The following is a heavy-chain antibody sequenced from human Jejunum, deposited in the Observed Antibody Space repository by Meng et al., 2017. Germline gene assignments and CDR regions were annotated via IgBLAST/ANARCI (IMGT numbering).Heavy chain of an antibody. CDR2: ISGSSRNI. Sequence: GESLKLSCAASGFTFSTYEMNWVRQAPGKGLEWVSCISGSSRNIYYADSVKGRFTISRDNAKNSLYLQMNSLTAEDTAVYYCARGERPTRAMFLPDWGQGVQVTVSS. D-gene: IGHD3-10*02. J-gene: IGHJ4*02. CDR1: GFTFSTYE. V-gene: IGHV3-48*03. CDR3: ARGERPTRAMFLPD.